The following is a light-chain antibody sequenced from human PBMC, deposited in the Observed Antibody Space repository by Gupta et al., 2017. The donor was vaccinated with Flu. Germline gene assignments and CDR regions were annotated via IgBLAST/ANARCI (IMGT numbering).Light chain of an antibody. Sequence: SVTISCTGSSSDVGAYNSVAWYQQYPGRAPKLLRYEVTKRPSGVPDRVAGSKSGNTASLNVSGLQTEDEAGEYCFSHAGNFNVRLGGGTKLT. J-gene: IGLJ3*02. V-gene: IGLV2-8*01. CDR2: EVT. CDR3: FSHAGNFNVR. CDR1: SSDVGAYNS.